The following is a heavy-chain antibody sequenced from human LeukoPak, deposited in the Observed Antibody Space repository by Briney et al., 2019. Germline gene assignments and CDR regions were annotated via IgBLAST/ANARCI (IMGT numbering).Heavy chain of an antibody. CDR1: GGSISSSSYY. CDR3: ARHDYGDYNWFDP. J-gene: IGHJ5*02. D-gene: IGHD4-17*01. V-gene: IGHV4-39*01. Sequence: PSETLSLTCTVSGGSISSSSYYWGWIRQPPGTGLEWIGSIYYSGRTYYKPSLKSRVTISVDTSNNHFSLKLSSVTAADTAIYYCARHDYGDYNWFDPWGQGTLVTVSS. CDR2: IYYSGRT.